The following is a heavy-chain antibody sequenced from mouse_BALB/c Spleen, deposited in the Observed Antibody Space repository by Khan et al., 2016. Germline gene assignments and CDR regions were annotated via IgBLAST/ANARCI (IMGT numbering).Heavy chain of an antibody. CDR3: ASDTRLGRAVYFGC. Sequence: EVELVESGGGLVQPGGSLRLSCATSGFTFTDYYMSWVRQPPGKALEWLGFIRNKANGYTKEYSASVKGRFTIARDNSQSILYLHMNTLRAEDSATYYCASDTRLGRAVYFGCWGQGTTLPVSS. J-gene: IGHJ2*01. D-gene: IGHD4-1*01. CDR2: IRNKANGYTK. V-gene: IGHV7-3*02. CDR1: GFTFTDYY.